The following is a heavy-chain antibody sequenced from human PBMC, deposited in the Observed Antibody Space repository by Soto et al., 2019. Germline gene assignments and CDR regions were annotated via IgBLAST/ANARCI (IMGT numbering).Heavy chain of an antibody. J-gene: IGHJ4*02. V-gene: IGHV1-18*04. D-gene: IGHD5-18*01. CDR3: ARGLSAGNFDTAMVYDY. CDR2: ISAYNGNT. CDR1: GYTFTSYG. Sequence: ASVKVSCKASGYTFTSYGISWVRQAPGQGLEWMGWISAYNGNTNYAQKLQGRVTMTTDTSTSTAYMELRSLRSDDTAVYYCARGLSAGNFDTAMVYDYWGQGPLVTVYS.